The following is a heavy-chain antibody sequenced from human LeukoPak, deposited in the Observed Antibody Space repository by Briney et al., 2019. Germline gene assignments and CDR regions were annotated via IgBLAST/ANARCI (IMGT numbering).Heavy chain of an antibody. Sequence: SDTLSLTCAVYGGSFSRYYWTWIRQPPGKGLEWIGDITHTGSTNYNPSLKSRVTISVDTSKNQLSLKLSSVTAADTAVYYCARAQDRGLNWWGQGTLVTVSS. J-gene: IGHJ4*02. CDR1: GGSFSRYY. D-gene: IGHD1-1*01. V-gene: IGHV4-34*01. CDR2: ITHTGST. CDR3: ARAQDRGLNW.